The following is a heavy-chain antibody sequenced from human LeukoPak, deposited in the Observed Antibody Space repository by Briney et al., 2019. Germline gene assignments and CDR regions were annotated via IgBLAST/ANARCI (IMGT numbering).Heavy chain of an antibody. CDR2: ISYDGSNK. CDR3: ARDSPGPSGGLTFDY. J-gene: IGHJ4*02. V-gene: IGHV3-30-3*01. D-gene: IGHD2-15*01. CDR1: GFTFSSYA. Sequence: GGSLRLSCAASGFTFSSYAMHWVRQAPGKGLEWVAVISYDGSNKYYADSVKGRFTISRDNSKNTLYLQMNSLRAEDTAVYYCARDSPGPSGGLTFDYWGQGTLVTVSS.